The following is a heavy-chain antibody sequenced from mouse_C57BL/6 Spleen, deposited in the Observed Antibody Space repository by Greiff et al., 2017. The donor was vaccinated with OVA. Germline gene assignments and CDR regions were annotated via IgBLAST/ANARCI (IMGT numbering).Heavy chain of an antibody. J-gene: IGHJ1*03. D-gene: IGHD4-1*01. Sequence: VKLQESGAELVKPGASVKISCKASGYAFSSYWMNWVKQRPGKGLEWIGQIYPGDGDTNYNGKFKGKATLTADKSSSTAYMQLSSLTSEDSAVYFCARWDTGTDFDVWGTGTTVTVSS. CDR1: GYAFSSYW. V-gene: IGHV1-80*01. CDR2: IYPGDGDT. CDR3: ARWDTGTDFDV.